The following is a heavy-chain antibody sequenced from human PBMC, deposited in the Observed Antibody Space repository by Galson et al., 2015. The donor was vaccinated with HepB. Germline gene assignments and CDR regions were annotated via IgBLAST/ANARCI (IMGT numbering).Heavy chain of an antibody. Sequence: SLRLSCEASGFTFSTYGIHWVRQAPGKGLEWVGGIWYDVSNKYYAHSVKGRFTITMDNSTNTLYLQMNSLRAEDTAVYYCARDCRVDDFGTGTLIYYYYYYGMDVWDQGTTVTVSS. CDR2: IWYDVSNK. V-gene: IGHV3-33*01. J-gene: IGHJ6*02. D-gene: IGHD3-3*01. CDR3: ARDCRVDDFGTGTLIYYYYYYGMDV. CDR1: GFTFSTYG.